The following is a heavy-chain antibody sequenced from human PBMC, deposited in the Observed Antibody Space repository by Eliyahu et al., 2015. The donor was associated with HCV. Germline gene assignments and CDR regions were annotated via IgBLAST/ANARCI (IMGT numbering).Heavy chain of an antibody. CDR1: GASLSGYY. CDR2: IHHSGSNHNGST. V-gene: IGHV4-34*01. Sequence: QVQLQQWGAGLLKPSETLSLTCAVYGASLSGYYWSWIRQPPGRGLEWIGEIHHSGSNHNGSTNYNPSLESRVTISLDTSKNQFSLKLNSVTAADTAVYYCATTVTEAFDIWGQGTMVTVSS. CDR3: ATTVTEAFDI. J-gene: IGHJ3*02. D-gene: IGHD4-17*01.